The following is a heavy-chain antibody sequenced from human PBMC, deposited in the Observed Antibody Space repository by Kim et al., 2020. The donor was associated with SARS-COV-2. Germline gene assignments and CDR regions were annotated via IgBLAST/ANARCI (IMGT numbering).Heavy chain of an antibody. CDR3: ARVVKEAFYFDY. CDR1: GFTFSSYA. J-gene: IGHJ4*02. V-gene: IGHV3-30*04. D-gene: IGHD3-10*01. Sequence: GGSLRLSCAASGFTFSSYAMHWVRQAPGKGLEWVAVISYDGSNKYYADSVKGRFTISRDNSKNTLYLQMNSLRAEDTAVYYCARVVKEAFYFDYWGQGTLVTVSS. CDR2: ISYDGSNK.